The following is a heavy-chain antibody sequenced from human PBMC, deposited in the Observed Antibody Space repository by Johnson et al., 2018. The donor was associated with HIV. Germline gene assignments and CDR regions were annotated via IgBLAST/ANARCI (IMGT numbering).Heavy chain of an antibody. J-gene: IGHJ3*02. D-gene: IGHD3-22*01. CDR2: ISYDGSNK. CDR1: GFTFSAYG. V-gene: IGHV3-30*18. Sequence: QVQLVESGGGVVQPGRSLRLSCAASGFTFSAYGIHWVRQAPGKGLEWVTFISYDGSNKYYADPVKGRFTISRANSKNTVYLQMNGLRAEDTAVYFCAKDPSVYVTMIVVSRGAFDIWGQGTMVSVSS. CDR3: AKDPSVYVTMIVVSRGAFDI.